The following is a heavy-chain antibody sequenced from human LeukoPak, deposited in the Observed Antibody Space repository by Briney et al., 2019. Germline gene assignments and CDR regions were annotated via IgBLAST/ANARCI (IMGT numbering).Heavy chain of an antibody. CDR2: ISETSAT. CDR3: ARGHEYISSRYRNPAYFDY. V-gene: IGHV3-48*02. Sequence: HPGGSLRLSCAASGFTFDDYGMNWVRQAPGKGLEWVSYISETSATYYADSVKGRFTISRDNAKNALYLQMNSLSDEDTAVYYCARGHEYISSRYRNPAYFDYWGQGTMVTVSS. D-gene: IGHD6-13*01. J-gene: IGHJ4*02. CDR1: GFTFDDYG.